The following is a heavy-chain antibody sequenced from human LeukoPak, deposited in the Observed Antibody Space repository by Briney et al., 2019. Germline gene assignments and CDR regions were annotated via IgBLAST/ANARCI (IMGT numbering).Heavy chain of an antibody. Sequence: GGSLRPSCAASGFIFSSYSMSWVRQAPGKGLEWVSVITGSGGNTYYADSVKGRFTISKDNSKNTVYLQMSSLRVDDTAVYYCAKAASSSWPSYYYGMDVWGQGTTVTASS. CDR1: GFIFSSYS. J-gene: IGHJ6*02. CDR2: ITGSGGNT. V-gene: IGHV3-23*01. CDR3: AKAASSSWPSYYYGMDV. D-gene: IGHD6-13*01.